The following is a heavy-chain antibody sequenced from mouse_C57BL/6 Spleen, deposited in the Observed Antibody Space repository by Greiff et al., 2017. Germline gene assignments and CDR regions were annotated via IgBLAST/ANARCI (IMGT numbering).Heavy chain of an antibody. J-gene: IGHJ1*03. CDR3: TREGGLYYGSYWYFDV. V-gene: IGHV5-9-1*02. CDR2: ISSGGDYI. Sequence: EVKLVESGEGLVKPGGSLKLSCAASGFTFSSYAMSWVCQTPEKRLEWVAYISSGGDYIYYADTVKGRFTISRDNARNTLYLQMSSLKSEDTAMYYCTREGGLYYGSYWYFDVWGTGTTVTVSS. CDR1: GFTFSSYA. D-gene: IGHD1-1*01.